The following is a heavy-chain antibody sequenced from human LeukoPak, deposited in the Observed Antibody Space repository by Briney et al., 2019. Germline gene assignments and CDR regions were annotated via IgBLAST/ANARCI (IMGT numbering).Heavy chain of an antibody. D-gene: IGHD5-24*01. CDR2: ISAYKGNT. V-gene: IGHV1-18*01. J-gene: IGHJ3*02. Sequence: GASVKVSCKASGYTFTNYGINWVRQAPGQGLEWMGWISAYKGNTNYAQKLQGRVSMTTDTSTSTAYMEPRSLRSDDTAVYYCARDRGEMATIAGDAFDIWGQGTMVTVSS. CDR3: ARDRGEMATIAGDAFDI. CDR1: GYTFTNYG.